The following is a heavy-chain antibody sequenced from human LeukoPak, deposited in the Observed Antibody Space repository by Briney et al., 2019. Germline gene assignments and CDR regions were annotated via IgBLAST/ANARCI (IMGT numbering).Heavy chain of an antibody. V-gene: IGHV3-9*01. D-gene: IGHD3-22*01. Sequence: GGSLRLSCAASGFTFDDYAMHWVRQAPGKGLEWVSGISWNSGSIGYADSVKGRFTISRDNAKNSLYLQMNSLRAEDTALYYCAKGSYYDSSGSSNWFDPWGQGTLVTVSS. CDR1: GFTFDDYA. J-gene: IGHJ5*02. CDR3: AKGSYYDSSGSSNWFDP. CDR2: ISWNSGSI.